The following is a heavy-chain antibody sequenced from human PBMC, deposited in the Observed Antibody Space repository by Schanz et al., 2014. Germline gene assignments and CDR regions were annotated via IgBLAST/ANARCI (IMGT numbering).Heavy chain of an antibody. CDR2: INPSGGST. CDR1: GGTFSSYA. V-gene: IGHV1-69*04. Sequence: QVQLVQSGAEVKKPGSPVKVSCKSSGGTFSSYAISWVRQAPGQGLEWMGRINPSGGSTTYAQKFQGRVTMTRDTSTSTVYMELSSLRSEDTAVYYCARGGYSSGWYDRDIAHFDYWGQGTLVAVSS. CDR3: ARGGYSSGWYDRDIAHFDY. J-gene: IGHJ4*02. D-gene: IGHD6-19*01.